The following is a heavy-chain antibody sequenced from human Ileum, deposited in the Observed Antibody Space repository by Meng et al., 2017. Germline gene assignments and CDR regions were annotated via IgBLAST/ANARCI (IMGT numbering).Heavy chain of an antibody. V-gene: IGHV3-21*01. D-gene: IGHD1-1*01. Sequence: EVQLVESGGDLVKPGGSLRRSCAASGFTFSSYSMNWVRQAPGKGLEWVSSISSSSSYIYYADSLKGRFTISRDNAKNSLYPQMNSLRAEDTAVYYCARERQDNRWFDPWGQGTLVTVSS. CDR3: ARERQDNRWFDP. J-gene: IGHJ5*02. CDR1: GFTFSSYS. CDR2: ISSSSSYI.